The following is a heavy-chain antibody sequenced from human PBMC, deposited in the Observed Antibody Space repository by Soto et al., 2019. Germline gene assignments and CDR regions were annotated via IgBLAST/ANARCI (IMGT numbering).Heavy chain of an antibody. CDR2: IYYSGST. CDR1: GGSISSSSYY. Sequence: SETLSLTCTVSGGSISSSSYYWGWIRQPPGKGLEWIGSIYYSGSTYYNPSLKSRVTISVDTSKNQFSLKLSSVTAADTAVYYCARHRIALHSSSWYGEDWFDPWGQGTLVTVSS. CDR3: ARHRIALHSSSWYGEDWFDP. D-gene: IGHD6-13*01. J-gene: IGHJ5*02. V-gene: IGHV4-39*01.